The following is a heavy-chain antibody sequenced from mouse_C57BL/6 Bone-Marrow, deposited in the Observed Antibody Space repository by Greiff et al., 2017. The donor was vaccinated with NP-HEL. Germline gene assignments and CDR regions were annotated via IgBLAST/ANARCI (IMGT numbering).Heavy chain of an antibody. J-gene: IGHJ4*01. CDR2: IWRGGST. Sequence: QVHVKQSGPGLVQPSQSLSITCTVSGFSLTSYGVHWVRQSPGKGLEWLGVIWRGGSTDYNAAFMSRLSITKDNSKSQVFFKMNSLQADDTAIYYCAKNLRPGGAMDYWGQGTSVTVSS. CDR3: AKNLRPGGAMDY. V-gene: IGHV2-5*01. CDR1: GFSLTSYG.